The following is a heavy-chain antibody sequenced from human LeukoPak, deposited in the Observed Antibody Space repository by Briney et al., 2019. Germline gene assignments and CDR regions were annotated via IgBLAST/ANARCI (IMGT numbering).Heavy chain of an antibody. CDR3: SRDKMVVTGYLPDY. Sequence: GGSLRLSCTTSGFTYGDYAISWVRQAPGKGVEWVGFIRSKADGGTAEYAASLKGRFIISRDDSKRIAYLQMNSLKIEDTAVYYCSRDKMVVTGYLPDYWGQGTLVTVSS. CDR1: GFTYGDYA. D-gene: IGHD2-21*02. V-gene: IGHV3-49*04. CDR2: IRSKADGGTA. J-gene: IGHJ4*02.